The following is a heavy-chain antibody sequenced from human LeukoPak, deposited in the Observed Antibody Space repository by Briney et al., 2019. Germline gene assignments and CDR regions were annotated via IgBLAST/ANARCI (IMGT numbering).Heavy chain of an antibody. J-gene: IGHJ4*02. V-gene: IGHV3-23*01. Sequence: QSGGSLRLSCAASGFTFSSYAMSWVRQAPGKGLEWVSTIISSGGSTYYADSVKGRFTISRDNSKSTLYLQMSSLRDEDTAIYYCAPHHCSTSSCSTSYHYWGQGTLVTVSS. CDR1: GFTFSSYA. CDR2: IISSGGST. CDR3: APHHCSTSSCSTSYHY. D-gene: IGHD2-2*01.